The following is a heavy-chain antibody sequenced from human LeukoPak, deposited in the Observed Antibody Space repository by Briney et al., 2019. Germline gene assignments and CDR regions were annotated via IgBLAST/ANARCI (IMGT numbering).Heavy chain of an antibody. CDR2: IRYDGSN. Sequence: GGSLRLSCAASGFTFSSYGMHWVRQAPGKGLEWVAFIRYDGSNNSADSVKGRFTISRDNSKNTLYLQMNSLRAEDTAVYYCAREYYDILTGYYDYWGQGTLVTVSS. D-gene: IGHD3-9*01. CDR1: GFTFSSYG. CDR3: AREYYDILTGYYDY. J-gene: IGHJ4*02. V-gene: IGHV3-30*02.